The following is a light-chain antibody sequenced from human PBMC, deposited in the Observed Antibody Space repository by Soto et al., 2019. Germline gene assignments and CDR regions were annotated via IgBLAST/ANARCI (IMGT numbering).Light chain of an antibody. J-gene: IGKJ1*01. CDR2: GAS. V-gene: IGKV3-15*01. CDR3: QQFNNWPPT. CDR1: QSVSSN. Sequence: EIVMTQSPATLSVSPGERVTLSCRASQSVSSNLAWYQQKPGQVPRLLIYGASTRATGIPARFSGSGSGTEFTRTISSLQSEDFAVYYCQQFNNWPPTFGQGTKVEIK.